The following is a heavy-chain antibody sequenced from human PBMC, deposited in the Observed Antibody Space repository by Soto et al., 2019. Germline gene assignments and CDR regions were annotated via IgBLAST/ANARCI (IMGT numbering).Heavy chain of an antibody. Sequence: SSETLSLTCAVYGGSFSGHYWSWIRKPPGKGREWIGEINHSGSTNYNPSLKSRVTISVDTSKNQFSLKLSSVTVADTAVYYCARSPAGYCSSTSCYFLVRGVRYFDYWGQGTLVTVSS. V-gene: IGHV4-34*01. D-gene: IGHD2-2*01. J-gene: IGHJ4*02. CDR3: ARSPAGYCSSTSCYFLVRGVRYFDY. CDR1: GGSFSGHY. CDR2: INHSGST.